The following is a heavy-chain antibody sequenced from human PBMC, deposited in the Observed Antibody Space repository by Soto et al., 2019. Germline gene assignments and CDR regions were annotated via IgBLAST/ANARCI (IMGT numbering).Heavy chain of an antibody. V-gene: IGHV1-18*01. CDR3: AREYCSSTSCHDAFDI. J-gene: IGHJ3*02. Sequence: QVHLVQSGAEVKKPGASVKVSCKASGYTFTSYGISWVRQAPGQGLEWMGWISAYNGNTNYAQKLQGRVTMTTDTSPSTAYMELRSLRSDDTAMYYCAREYCSSTSCHDAFDIWGQGTMVTVSS. D-gene: IGHD2-2*01. CDR1: GYTFTSYG. CDR2: ISAYNGNT.